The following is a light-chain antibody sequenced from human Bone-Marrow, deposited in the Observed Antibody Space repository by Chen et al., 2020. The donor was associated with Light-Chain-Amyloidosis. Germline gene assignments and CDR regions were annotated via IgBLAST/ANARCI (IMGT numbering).Light chain of an antibody. CDR3: SSHTSSSTLVV. CDR1: SSDVGGYDY. Sequence: HSALPQPAPVSGSPGQSITIPCTGPSSDVGGYDYVSWYQQHPGKAPKLMVYDVSNRPSGVSNRFSASKSGNTASLTISGLQPEDEAEYYCSSHTSSSTLVVFGGGTKLTVL. V-gene: IGLV2-14*01. J-gene: IGLJ2*01. CDR2: DVS.